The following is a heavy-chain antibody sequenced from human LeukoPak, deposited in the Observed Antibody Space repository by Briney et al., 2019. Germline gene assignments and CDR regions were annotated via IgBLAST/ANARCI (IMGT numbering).Heavy chain of an antibody. D-gene: IGHD2-2*01. V-gene: IGHV4-4*02. Sequence: PSETLSLTCAVSGGSISSSNWWSWVRQPPGKGLEWIGEIYHSGSTNYNPSPKSRVTISVDKSKNQFPLKLSSVTAADTAVYYCASGNTSPYYFDYWGQGTLVTVSS. CDR1: GGSISSSNW. CDR3: ASGNTSPYYFDY. J-gene: IGHJ4*02. CDR2: IYHSGST.